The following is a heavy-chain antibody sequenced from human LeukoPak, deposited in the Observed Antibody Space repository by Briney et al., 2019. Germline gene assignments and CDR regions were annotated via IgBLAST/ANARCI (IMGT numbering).Heavy chain of an antibody. CDR2: ISSSGSTI. D-gene: IGHD3-10*02. CDR1: GFTVSNKY. Sequence: PGGSLRLSCAASGFTVSNKYMTWVRQAPGKGLEWVSYISSSGSTIYYADSVEGRFTISRDNAKNSLYLQMNSLRAEDTAVYYCAELGITMIGGVWGKGTAVTISS. CDR3: AELGITMIGGV. V-gene: IGHV3-11*04. J-gene: IGHJ6*04.